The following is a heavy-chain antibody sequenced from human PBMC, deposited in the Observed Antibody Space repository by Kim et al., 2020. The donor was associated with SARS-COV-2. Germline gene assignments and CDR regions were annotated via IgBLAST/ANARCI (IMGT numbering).Heavy chain of an antibody. Sequence: GSLRLSCAASGFTFSSYAMHWVRQAPGKGLEWVAVISYDGSNKYYVDSVKGRFTISRDNSKNTLYLQMNSLRAEDTAVYYCARQYGSGSSYYYYGMDVWGQGTTVTVSS. CDR3: ARQYGSGSSYYYYGMDV. CDR2: ISYDGSNK. D-gene: IGHD3-10*01. CDR1: GFTFSSYA. V-gene: IGHV3-30*04. J-gene: IGHJ6*02.